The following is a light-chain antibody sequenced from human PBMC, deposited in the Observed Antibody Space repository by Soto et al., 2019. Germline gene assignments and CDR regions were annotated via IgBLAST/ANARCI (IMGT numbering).Light chain of an antibody. CDR3: QQRSKWPLT. V-gene: IGKV3-11*01. J-gene: IGKJ4*01. CDR1: QSVSSY. Sequence: EIVLTQSPATLSLSPGDRATLSCRASQSVSSYLAWYQQKPGQAPRLLIYDASNRATGIPARFSGSGSGTDFTLTISSLEPEDFAVYYCQQRSKWPLTFGGGTKVEIK. CDR2: DAS.